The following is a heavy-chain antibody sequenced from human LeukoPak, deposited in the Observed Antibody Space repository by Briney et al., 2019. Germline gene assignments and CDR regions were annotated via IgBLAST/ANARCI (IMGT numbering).Heavy chain of an antibody. CDR1: GGSISSYY. D-gene: IGHD6-19*01. Sequence: SETLSLTCTVSGGSISSYYWSWIRQPPGKGLEWIGYIYYSGSTNYNPSLKSRVTISVDTSKNQFSLKLSSVTAADTAVYYCARRGSSGLFDYWGRGTLVTVSS. J-gene: IGHJ4*02. V-gene: IGHV4-59*08. CDR2: IYYSGST. CDR3: ARRGSSGLFDY.